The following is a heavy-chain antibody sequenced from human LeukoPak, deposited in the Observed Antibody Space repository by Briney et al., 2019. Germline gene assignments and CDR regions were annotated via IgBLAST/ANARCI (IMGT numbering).Heavy chain of an antibody. Sequence: SETLSLTCTVSGVSISSYYWSWLRQPPGKGLEWIGYIYYSGGTNYNPSLKSRVTISVDTSKNQFSLKLSSVTAADTAVYYCARFHGYCSSTSCYGHFDYWGQGTLVTVSS. CDR1: GVSISSYY. J-gene: IGHJ4*02. CDR3: ARFHGYCSSTSCYGHFDY. V-gene: IGHV4-59*01. CDR2: IYYSGGT. D-gene: IGHD2-2*01.